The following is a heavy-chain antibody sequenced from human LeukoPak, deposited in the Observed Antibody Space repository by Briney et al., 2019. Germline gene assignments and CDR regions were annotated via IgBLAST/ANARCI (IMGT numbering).Heavy chain of an antibody. Sequence: GGSLRLSCAASGLTFSSYAMSGVRQAPGKALEWVSSITGSGAEINSADAVKGRFTLSRHNSKNTLYLQMNTLRAEDTAVYYCAKGPHIRTMWLFDSWGQGSLVTVSS. CDR2: ITGSGAEI. V-gene: IGHV3-23*01. D-gene: IGHD1-14*01. CDR1: GLTFSSYA. J-gene: IGHJ4*02. CDR3: AKGPHIRTMWLFDS.